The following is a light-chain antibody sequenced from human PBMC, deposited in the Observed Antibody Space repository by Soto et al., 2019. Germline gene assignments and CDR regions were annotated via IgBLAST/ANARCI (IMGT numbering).Light chain of an antibody. V-gene: IGLV4-69*01. Sequence: QLVLPQSPSASASLGASVKLTCTLSSGHSSYAIAWHQQQPEKGPRYLMKLNSDGSHSKGDGIPDRFSGSSSGAERYLTISSLQSEDEADYYCQTWGTGINWVFGGGTKVTVL. J-gene: IGLJ3*02. CDR3: QTWGTGINWV. CDR2: LNSDGSH. CDR1: SGHSSYA.